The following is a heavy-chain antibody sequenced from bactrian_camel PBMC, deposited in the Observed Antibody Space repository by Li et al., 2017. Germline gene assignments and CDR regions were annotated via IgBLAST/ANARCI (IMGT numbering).Heavy chain of an antibody. CDR3: ARVRLRGGELTLIT. V-gene: IGHV3S53*01. J-gene: IGHJ6*01. Sequence: HVQLVESGGGSGQAGGSLRLSCVASGYTYSTTACMAWVRQAQGKERGEIATLDGYDNAVYADSVKGRFTGSRDNARNTVYLQMNTLKSEDTALYYCARVRLRGGELTLITGARGPRSPSP. D-gene: IGHD4*01. CDR2: LDGYDNA. CDR1: GYTYSTTA.